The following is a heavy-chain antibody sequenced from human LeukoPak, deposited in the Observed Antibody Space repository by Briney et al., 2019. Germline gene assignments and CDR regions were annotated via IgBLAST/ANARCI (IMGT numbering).Heavy chain of an antibody. D-gene: IGHD3-10*02. CDR3: AAVPGIIIAGYFAS. V-gene: IGHV3-11*01. Sequence: PGGSLRLSCAASGFTFSDYYMSWIRQAPGKGLEWVSYISSSGSTIYYADSVKGRFTISRDNAKNTMILQMNNLRVEDTAVYYCAAVPGIIIAGYFASWGRGTLVAVSA. CDR1: GFTFSDYY. J-gene: IGHJ4*02. CDR2: ISSSGSTI.